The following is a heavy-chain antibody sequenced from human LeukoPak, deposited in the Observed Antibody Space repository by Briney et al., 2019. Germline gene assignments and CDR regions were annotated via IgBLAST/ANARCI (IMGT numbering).Heavy chain of an antibody. Sequence: PGGSLRLSCAASGFTFSGHAISWVRQAPGKGLEWGSGISTSGGSTYYGNSVKGRFAISRDNSKNMVYLPMNSLRAEDTAVYYCAKDRPGEAWFDYWGQGTLVTVSS. CDR3: AKDRPGEAWFDY. D-gene: IGHD7-27*01. CDR1: GFTFSGHA. CDR2: ISTSGGST. J-gene: IGHJ4*02. V-gene: IGHV3-23*01.